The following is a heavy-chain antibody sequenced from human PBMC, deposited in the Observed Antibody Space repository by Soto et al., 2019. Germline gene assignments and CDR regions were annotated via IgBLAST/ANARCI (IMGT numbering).Heavy chain of an antibody. D-gene: IGHD2-8*01. V-gene: IGHV3-7*01. CDR2: INQDGSDQ. CDR3: ATSMRHTLNP. Sequence: EVQVVESGGGLVQPGGSLRLSCAASGFTFSSHWMTWVRQVPGKGLEWVANINQDGSDQYYVDSVKGRFTISRDNAKNSLCPHRNSLRVEDTAVYYCATSMRHTLNPWGQGTLVTVSS. J-gene: IGHJ5*02. CDR1: GFTFSSHW.